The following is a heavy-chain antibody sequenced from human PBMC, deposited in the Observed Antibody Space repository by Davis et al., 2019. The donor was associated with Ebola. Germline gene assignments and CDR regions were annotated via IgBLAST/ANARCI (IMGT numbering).Heavy chain of an antibody. Sequence: PGGSLRLSCAASGFTFYDYGMNWVRQAPGKGLEWVALISYDGSKKDYADSVRGRFTISRDTSTSTLYLQMNSLRAEDTAVFYCAKRATVKVAGANYYNAMDVWGKGTTVTVSS. CDR1: GFTFYDYG. J-gene: IGHJ6*04. D-gene: IGHD6-19*01. V-gene: IGHV3-30*18. CDR3: AKRATVKVAGANYYNAMDV. CDR2: ISYDGSKK.